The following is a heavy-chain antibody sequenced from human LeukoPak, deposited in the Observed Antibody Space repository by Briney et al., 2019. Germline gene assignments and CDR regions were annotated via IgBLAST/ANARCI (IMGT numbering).Heavy chain of an antibody. CDR1: GYTFTGYY. J-gene: IGHJ4*02. CDR3: ARESYCSGGNCYSGAGDY. V-gene: IGHV1-2*02. D-gene: IGHD2-15*01. CDR2: INPNSGGT. Sequence: ASVKVSCKASGYTFTGYYMHWVRQAPGQGLEWMGWINPNSGGTNYAQKFQGRVAMTRDTSISTAYMELSRLRSDDTAVYYCARESYCSGGNCYSGAGDYWGQGTLVSVSS.